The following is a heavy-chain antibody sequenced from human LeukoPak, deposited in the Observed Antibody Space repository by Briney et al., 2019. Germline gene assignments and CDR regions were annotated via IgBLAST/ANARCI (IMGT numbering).Heavy chain of an antibody. D-gene: IGHD6-19*01. V-gene: IGHV1-18*01. J-gene: IGHJ4*02. CDR3: ARDTRIAVESRIDY. Sequence: ASVKVSCKASGYTFTSYGISWVRQAPGQGLEWMGWISAYNGNTNYAQTLQGRVTMTTDTSTSTAYMELRSLRSDDTAVYYCARDTRIAVESRIDYWGQGTLVTVSS. CDR2: ISAYNGNT. CDR1: GYTFTSYG.